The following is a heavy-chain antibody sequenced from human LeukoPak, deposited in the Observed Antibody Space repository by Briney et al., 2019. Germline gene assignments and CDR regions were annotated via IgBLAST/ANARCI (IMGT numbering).Heavy chain of an antibody. CDR2: VDYGGST. D-gene: IGHD3-3*01. CDR1: GGSINLFY. V-gene: IGHV4-59*08. Sequence: PSETLSLTCSFSGGSINLFYWSWIRQAPGKGLEWLGHVDYGGSTDHNPSLKSRLTVSVDTSNNQFSLTLTSVTAADTALYYCASGWVSDGVGVPAYWGQGTLVTVSS. CDR3: ASGWVSDGVGVPAY. J-gene: IGHJ4*02.